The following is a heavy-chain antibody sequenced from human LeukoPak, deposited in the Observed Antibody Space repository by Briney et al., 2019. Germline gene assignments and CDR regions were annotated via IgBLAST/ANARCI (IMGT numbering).Heavy chain of an antibody. D-gene: IGHD6-6*01. Sequence: SETLSLTCTVSGGSISSYYWSWIRQPPGKGLEWIGYIYHSGSTYYNPSLKSRVTISVDRSKNQFSLKLSSVTAADTAVYYCARDGIAARLQHWGQGTLVTVSS. J-gene: IGHJ1*01. CDR2: IYHSGST. CDR1: GGSISSYY. CDR3: ARDGIAARLQH. V-gene: IGHV4-59*12.